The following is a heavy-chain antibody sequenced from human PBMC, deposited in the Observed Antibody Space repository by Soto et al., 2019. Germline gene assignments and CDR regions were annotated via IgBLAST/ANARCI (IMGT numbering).Heavy chain of an antibody. CDR2: ISGSGGST. D-gene: IGHD2-15*01. CDR3: VFQGDFDVVVASYFYS. Sequence: GGSLRLSCAASGFTFSSYAMSWVRQAPGKGLEWVSAISGSGGSTYYADSVKGRFTISRDNSKNTLYLQMNSLRAEDTAVYYFVFQGDFDVVVASYFYSCALETVVTVSA. V-gene: IGHV3-23*01. CDR1: GFTFSSYA. J-gene: IGHJ4*02.